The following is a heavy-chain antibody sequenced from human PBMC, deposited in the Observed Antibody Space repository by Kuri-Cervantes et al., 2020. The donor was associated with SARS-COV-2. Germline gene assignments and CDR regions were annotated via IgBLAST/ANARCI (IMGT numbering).Heavy chain of an antibody. CDR2: IYTSGST. J-gene: IGHJ5*02. Sequence: SETLSLTCTVSGGSISSCYWSWIRQPAGKGLEWIGRIYTSGSTNYNPSLRSRVTMSVDTSKNQFSLKLSSVTAADTAVYYCAREETDIVVVPAAMNWFDPWGQGTLVTVSS. CDR3: AREETDIVVVPAAMNWFDP. V-gene: IGHV4-4*07. CDR1: GGSISSCY. D-gene: IGHD2-2*01.